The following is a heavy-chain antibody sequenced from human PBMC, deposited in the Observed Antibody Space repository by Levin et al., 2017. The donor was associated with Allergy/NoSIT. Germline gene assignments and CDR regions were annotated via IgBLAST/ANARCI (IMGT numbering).Heavy chain of an antibody. J-gene: IGHJ5*02. D-gene: IGHD2-8*02. Sequence: LRLSCAVSGDSISNGGYSWSWIRQTPGKGLEFLGYIYQTGNTFYNPSLKSRLTMSVDRAHNQFSLKLTSVTAADTAVYFCARSSPVLVVAGWFDPWGQGILVSVSS. V-gene: IGHV4-30-2*01. CDR2: IYQTGNT. CDR3: ARSSPVLVVAGWFDP. CDR1: GDSISNGGYS.